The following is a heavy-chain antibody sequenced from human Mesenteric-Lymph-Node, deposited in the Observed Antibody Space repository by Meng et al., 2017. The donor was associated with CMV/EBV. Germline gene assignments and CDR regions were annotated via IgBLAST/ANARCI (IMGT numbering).Heavy chain of an antibody. CDR2: ISGSGCST. D-gene: IGHD6-13*01. V-gene: IGHV3-23*01. CDR1: GFTFDSYA. Sequence: GGSLRLSCAASGFTFDSYAMSWVRQAPGKGLERVSVISGSGCSTSYADSVKGRFTISRDNSKNTLYLQMNSLRAEDTAVYYCANDRGSSWFRDFFANWGQGSLVTVSS. J-gene: IGHJ4*02. CDR3: ANDRGSSWFRDFFAN.